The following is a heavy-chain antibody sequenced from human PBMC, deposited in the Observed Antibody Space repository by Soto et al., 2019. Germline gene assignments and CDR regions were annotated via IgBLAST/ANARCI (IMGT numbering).Heavy chain of an antibody. V-gene: IGHV1-18*01. J-gene: IGHJ6*02. D-gene: IGHD6-6*01. CDR1: GYSFITYG. CDR2: ISTYNGNT. Sequence: QVQLVQSGAEVKKPGASVKVSCKASGYSFITYGISWVRQAPGQGLEWMGWISTYNGNTKYAQKLQGRVTMTTDTSTTTGYMELRSLRSDDTAVYYCARDRPTSSIRARDYYYAMDVWGQVTTVTVSS. CDR3: ARDRPTSSIRARDYYYAMDV.